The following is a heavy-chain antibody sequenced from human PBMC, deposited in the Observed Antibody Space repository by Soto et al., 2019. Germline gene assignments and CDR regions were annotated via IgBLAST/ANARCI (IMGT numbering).Heavy chain of an antibody. CDR2: INPSGGST. CDR3: ARDSYDFWSGYPSGNWFDP. D-gene: IGHD3-3*01. Sequence: ASVKVSCKASGYTFTSYYMHWVRQAPGQGLEWMGIINPSGGSTSYAQKFQGRVTMTRDTSTSTVYMELSSLRSEDTAVYYCARDSYDFWSGYPSGNWFDPWGQGTLVTVSS. CDR1: GYTFTSYY. V-gene: IGHV1-46*01. J-gene: IGHJ5*02.